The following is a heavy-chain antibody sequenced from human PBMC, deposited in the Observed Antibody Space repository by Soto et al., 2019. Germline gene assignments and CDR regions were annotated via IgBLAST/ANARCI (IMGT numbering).Heavy chain of an antibody. D-gene: IGHD3-10*01. J-gene: IGHJ4*02. CDR3: ARVPPLGGSLWFGGRGGLYYFDY. CDR1: GYSFTSYW. Sequence: EVQLVQSGAEVKKPGESLKISCKGSGYSFTSYWIGWVRQMPGKGLEWMGIIYPGDSDTRYSPSFQGQVTISADKSISTAYLQWGSLKASDTAMYYGARVPPLGGSLWFGGRGGLYYFDYWGQGTLVTVSS. V-gene: IGHV5-51*01. CDR2: IYPGDSDT.